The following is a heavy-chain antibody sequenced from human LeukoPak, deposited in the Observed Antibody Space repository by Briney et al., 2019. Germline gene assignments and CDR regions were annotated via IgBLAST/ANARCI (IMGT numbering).Heavy chain of an antibody. CDR1: GFTFSSFA. CDR3: AKTRIRGSQSRGAFDI. CDR2: ISGRGGSI. D-gene: IGHD2-15*01. J-gene: IGHJ3*02. V-gene: IGHV3-23*01. Sequence: GGSLRLSCAASGFTFSSFAMTWVPQAPGKGLERVSGISGRGGSIYYADSVKGRFTISRDNSKNTVYLQMNSLRSQDSALYFCAKTRIRGSQSRGAFDIWGQGTMVTVSS.